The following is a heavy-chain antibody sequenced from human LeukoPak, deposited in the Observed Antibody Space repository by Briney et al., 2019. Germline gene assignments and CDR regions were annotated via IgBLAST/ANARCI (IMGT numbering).Heavy chain of an antibody. CDR3: ANPTS. CDR1: GFTFSNFG. CDR2: ISGSGGST. V-gene: IGHV3-23*01. Sequence: RAGGSLRLSCAASGFTFSNFGMSWVRQAPGKGLGWVSVISGSGGSTYYADSVKGRFTISRDNSKNTLYLQMNSLRAEDTAVYYCANPTSWGQGTLVTVSS. J-gene: IGHJ4*02.